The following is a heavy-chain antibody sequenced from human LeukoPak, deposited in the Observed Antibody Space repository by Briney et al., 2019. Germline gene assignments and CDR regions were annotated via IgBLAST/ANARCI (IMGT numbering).Heavy chain of an antibody. CDR2: INPDGSEK. J-gene: IGHJ5*02. D-gene: IGHD6-6*01. V-gene: IGHV3-7*01. CDR1: GFTFEASA. Sequence: PGGSLRLSCAASGFTFEASAMSWVRQAPGRGLEWVANINPDGSEKYYVDSVKGRFTISRDNAENSLYLQMNSLRAEDTAVYYCAPAEYGRSEDWSDPWGQGTLVTVSS. CDR3: APAEYGRSEDWSDP.